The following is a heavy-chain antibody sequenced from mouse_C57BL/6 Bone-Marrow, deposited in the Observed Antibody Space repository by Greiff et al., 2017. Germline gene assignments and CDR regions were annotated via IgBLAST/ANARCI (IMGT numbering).Heavy chain of an antibody. V-gene: IGHV1-61*01. CDR3: ARRTYYYGSSYNWYFDV. CDR1: GYTFTSYW. J-gene: IGHJ1*03. Sequence: QVQLQQPGAELVRPGSSVKLSCKASGYTFTSYWMDWVKQRPGQGLEWIGNIYPSDSETHYNQKFKDKATLTVDKSSSTAYMQLSSLTSEDSAVYYCARRTYYYGSSYNWYFDVWGTGTTVTVSS. D-gene: IGHD1-1*01. CDR2: IYPSDSET.